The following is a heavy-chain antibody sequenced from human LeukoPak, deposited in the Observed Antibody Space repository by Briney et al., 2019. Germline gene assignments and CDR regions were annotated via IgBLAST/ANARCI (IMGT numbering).Heavy chain of an antibody. Sequence: SETLSLTCTVSGGSISSSSYYWSWIRQPAGKGLEWIGRIYTSGSTNYNPSLKSRVTMSVDTSKNQFSLKLSSVTAADTAVYYCARVFSGVRGVVIPYYFDYWGQGTLVTVSS. J-gene: IGHJ4*02. D-gene: IGHD3-3*01. V-gene: IGHV4-61*02. CDR1: GGSISSSSYY. CDR3: ARVFSGVRGVVIPYYFDY. CDR2: IYTSGST.